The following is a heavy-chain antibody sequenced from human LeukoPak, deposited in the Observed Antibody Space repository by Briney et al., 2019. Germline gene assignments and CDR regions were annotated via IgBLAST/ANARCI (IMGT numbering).Heavy chain of an antibody. D-gene: IGHD2-2*02. CDR2: ISGSGGST. CDR3: AKEKSIVVVPAAIDY. Sequence: PGGPLRLSCAASGFTFSSYAMSWVRQAPGKGLEWVSAISGSGGSTYYADSVKGRFTISRDNSKNTLYLQMNSLRAEDTAVYYCAKEKSIVVVPAAIDYWGQGTLVTVSS. V-gene: IGHV3-23*01. CDR1: GFTFSSYA. J-gene: IGHJ4*02.